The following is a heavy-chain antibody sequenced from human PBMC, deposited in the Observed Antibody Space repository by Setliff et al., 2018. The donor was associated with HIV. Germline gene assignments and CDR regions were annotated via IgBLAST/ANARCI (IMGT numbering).Heavy chain of an antibody. J-gene: IGHJ4*02. CDR3: TKDHLSGWASDC. CDR1: GFPFSSHG. Sequence: PGESLKISCVPSGFPFSSHGMHWVRQAAGKGLEWIAFIQYDGSEEYYVDSVKGRFTISRDNAKNSVYLQMNSLRVEDTAMYYCTKDHLSGWASDCWGQGTLVTVSS. CDR2: IQYDGSEE. V-gene: IGHV3-30*02. D-gene: IGHD6-19*01.